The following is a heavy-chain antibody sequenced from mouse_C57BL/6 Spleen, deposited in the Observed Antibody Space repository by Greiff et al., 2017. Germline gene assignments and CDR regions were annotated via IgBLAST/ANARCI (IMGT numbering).Heavy chain of an antibody. CDR3: ASPGVYGAMDY. CDR1: GFSLTSYG. V-gene: IGHV2-2*01. CDR2: IWSGGST. Sequence: QVQLQQSGPGLVQPSQSLSITCTVSGFSLTSYGVHWVRQSPGKGLEWLGVIWSGGSTDYNAAFISRLSISKDNSKSQVFFKMNSLQADDTAIYYCASPGVYGAMDYWGQGTSVTVSS. D-gene: IGHD1-1*01. J-gene: IGHJ4*01.